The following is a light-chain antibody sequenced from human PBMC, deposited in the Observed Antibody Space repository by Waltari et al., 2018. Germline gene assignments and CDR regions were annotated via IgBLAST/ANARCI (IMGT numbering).Light chain of an antibody. J-gene: IGLJ2*01. CDR3: ALWDDSLNGVV. V-gene: IGLV1-44*01. Sequence: QSVLTQPPSASGTPGQRVTISCSGSSSNIGSHSANWIQHLPGTAPKLLIHSNNQRPSGVPDRFSGSKSGTSASLAISGLQSEDEADYYCALWDDSLNGVVFGGGTKMTVL. CDR2: SNN. CDR1: SSNIGSHS.